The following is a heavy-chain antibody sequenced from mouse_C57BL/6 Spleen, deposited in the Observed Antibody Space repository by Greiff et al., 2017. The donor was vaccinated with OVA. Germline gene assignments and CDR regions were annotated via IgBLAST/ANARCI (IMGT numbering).Heavy chain of an antibody. CDR2: ISNGGGSP. CDR1: GFTFSDYY. J-gene: IGHJ4*01. CDR3: ARGGSRYYYAMDY. Sequence: DVHLVESGGGLVQPGGSLKLSCAASGFTFSDYYMYWVRQTPEKRLEWVAYISNGGGSPYYPDTVKGRFTISRDNAKNTLYLQMSRLKSEDTAMYYCARGGSRYYYAMDYWGQGTSVTVSS. V-gene: IGHV5-12*01. D-gene: IGHD1-1*01.